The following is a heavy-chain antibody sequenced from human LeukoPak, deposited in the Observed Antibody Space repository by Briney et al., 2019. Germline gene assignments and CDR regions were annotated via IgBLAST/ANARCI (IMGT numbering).Heavy chain of an antibody. V-gene: IGHV3-23*01. CDR2: ISGSGGST. D-gene: IGHD3-22*01. J-gene: IGHJ4*02. CDR3: AKEVYDSSGYPLDY. CDR1: GFTFSSYA. Sequence: PGGSLRRSCSASGFTFSSYAMSWVRQAPGKGLEWVSAISGSGGSTYYADSVKGRFTISRDNSKNTLYLQMNSLRAEDTAVYYCAKEVYDSSGYPLDYWGQGTLVTVSS.